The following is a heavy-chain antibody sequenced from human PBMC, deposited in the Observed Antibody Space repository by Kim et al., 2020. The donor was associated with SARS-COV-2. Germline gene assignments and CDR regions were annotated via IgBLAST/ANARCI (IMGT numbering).Heavy chain of an antibody. Sequence: SVKVSCKASGGTFSSYAISWVRQAPGQGLEWMGGIIPIFGTANYAQKFQGRVTITADESTSTAYMELSSLRSEDTAVYYCARSADLTGYRNFDYWGQGTLVTVSS. D-gene: IGHD3-9*01. V-gene: IGHV1-69*13. CDR1: GGTFSSYA. CDR3: ARSADLTGYRNFDY. J-gene: IGHJ4*02. CDR2: IIPIFGTA.